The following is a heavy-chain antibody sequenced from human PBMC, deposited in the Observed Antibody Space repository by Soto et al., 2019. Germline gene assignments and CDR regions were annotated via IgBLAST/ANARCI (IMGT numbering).Heavy chain of an antibody. V-gene: IGHV2-5*02. CDR1: GFSLSTGGVG. J-gene: IGHJ6*02. CDR3: AHSRCGGDCLRSYSSHYYYGMDV. CDR2: IYWDDDM. Sequence: QITLKESGPTLVKPTQTLTLTCTFSGFSLSTGGVGVGWIRQPPGKALEWLALIYWDDDMRYSPSLKSRLTVTKDTSKNQVVLTMTNMDPVDTATYYCAHSRCGGDCLRSYSSHYYYGMDVWGQGTTVTVSS. D-gene: IGHD2-21*02.